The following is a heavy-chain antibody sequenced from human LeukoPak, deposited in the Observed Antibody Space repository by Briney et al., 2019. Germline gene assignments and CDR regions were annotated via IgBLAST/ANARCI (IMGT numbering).Heavy chain of an antibody. Sequence: GGSLRLSCAASGFTFSSYWMHWVRQAPGKGLEWVSLMNSGGSATGYADSVKGRFTISRDNAKNTLYLQMNSLRAEDTAVYYCAKERAAALDYWGQGTLVTVSS. D-gene: IGHD6-13*01. CDR2: MNSGGSAT. CDR3: AKERAAALDY. V-gene: IGHV3-74*01. CDR1: GFTFSSYW. J-gene: IGHJ4*02.